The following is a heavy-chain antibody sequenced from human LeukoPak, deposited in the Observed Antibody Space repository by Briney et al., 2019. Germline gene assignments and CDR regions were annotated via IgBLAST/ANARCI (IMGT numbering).Heavy chain of an antibody. CDR2: IYSGGST. V-gene: IGHV3-66*01. CDR1: GFTVSSNY. CDR3: ARDSRSIAAAGTSLDY. Sequence: GGSLRLSCAASGFTVSSNYMSWVRQAPGKGLEWVSVIYSGGSTYYADSVKGRFTISRDNSKNTLYLQMNSLRAEDTAVYYCARDSRSIAAAGTSLDYWGQGTLVTVSS. D-gene: IGHD6-13*01. J-gene: IGHJ4*02.